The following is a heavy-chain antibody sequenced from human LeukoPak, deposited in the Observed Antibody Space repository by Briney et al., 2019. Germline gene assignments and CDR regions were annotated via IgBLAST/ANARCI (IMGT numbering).Heavy chain of an antibody. CDR1: GFTVGSNY. Sequence: GGSLRLSCAASGFTVGSNYMSWVRQAPGKGLEWVSVIYNGGGTYYADSVKGRFTISRDNSKNTLYLQMNSLRAEDTAVYYCARGASRDGSGYWGQGTLVTVSS. D-gene: IGHD5-24*01. V-gene: IGHV3-66*01. CDR2: IYNGGGT. J-gene: IGHJ4*02. CDR3: ARGASRDGSGY.